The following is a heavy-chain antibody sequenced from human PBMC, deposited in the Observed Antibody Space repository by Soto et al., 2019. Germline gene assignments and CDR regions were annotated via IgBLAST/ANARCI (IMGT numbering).Heavy chain of an antibody. CDR2: IDPSDSYT. CDR3: ARHGPGLGYYYGMDV. D-gene: IGHD4-17*01. J-gene: IGHJ6*02. Sequence: PGESLKISCKGSGYSFTSYWISWVRQMPGKGLEWMGRIDPSDSYTNYSPSFQGHVTISADKSISTAYLQWSSLKASDTAMYYCARHGPGLGYYYGMDVWGQGTTVTVS. V-gene: IGHV5-10-1*01. CDR1: GYSFTSYW.